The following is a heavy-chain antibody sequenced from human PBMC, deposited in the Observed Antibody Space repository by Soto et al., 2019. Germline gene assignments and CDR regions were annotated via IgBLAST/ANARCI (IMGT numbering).Heavy chain of an antibody. V-gene: IGHV3-23*01. CDR2: ISAGGYNT. J-gene: IGHJ4*02. D-gene: IGHD3-22*01. CDR1: GFTFSTYA. Sequence: GGSLRLSCADSGFTFSTYAINWVRQAPGKGLEWVSAISAGGYNTDYADSVKGRFTISRDNSKSTLYLQMNSLRAEDTAVYYCAKDLAYYYDSSGPSGIDYWGQGTLVTVSS. CDR3: AKDLAYYYDSSGPSGIDY.